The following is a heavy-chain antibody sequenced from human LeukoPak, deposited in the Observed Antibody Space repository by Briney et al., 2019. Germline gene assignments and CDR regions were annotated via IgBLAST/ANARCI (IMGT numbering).Heavy chain of an antibody. Sequence: EVSLRLSCAASGFNFNKETMHWVRQAPGKGPEYISSIAASGGSSFYANSVKGRFTISRDNSKNTLYLQMGSVRAEDMAVYYCARAPAYHGSGQYYFDHWGQGTLVTVSS. J-gene: IGHJ4*02. V-gene: IGHV3-64*01. CDR1: GFNFNKET. CDR2: IAASGGSS. D-gene: IGHD3-10*01. CDR3: ARAPAYHGSGQYYFDH.